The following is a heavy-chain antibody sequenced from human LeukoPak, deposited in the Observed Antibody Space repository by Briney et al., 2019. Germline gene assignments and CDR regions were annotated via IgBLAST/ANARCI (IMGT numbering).Heavy chain of an antibody. V-gene: IGHV1-69*04. J-gene: IGHJ5*02. CDR3: AREGYCSSTSCYTGGLNWFDP. CDR2: IIPILGIA. D-gene: IGHD2-2*02. CDR1: GYTLTIFD. Sequence: SVKVSCKASGYTLTIFDISWVRQAPGQGLEWMGRIIPILGIANYAQKFQGRVTITADKSTSTAYMELSSLRSEDTAVYYCAREGYCSSTSCYTGGLNWFDPWGQGTLVTVSS.